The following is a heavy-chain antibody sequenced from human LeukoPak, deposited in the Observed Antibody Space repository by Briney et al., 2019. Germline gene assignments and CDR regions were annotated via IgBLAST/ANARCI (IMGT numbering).Heavy chain of an antibody. Sequence: SQTLSLTCTVSGGSISSGDYYWNWIRQPPGKGLEWIGYIHYSGSTFYNLSLKSRFTISVDRSKNQFSLELTSVTAADTAVYYCARGELFHDYWGQGTLVTVSS. CDR2: IHYSGST. CDR3: ARGELFHDY. CDR1: GGSISSGDYY. V-gene: IGHV4-30-4*01. J-gene: IGHJ4*02. D-gene: IGHD3-10*01.